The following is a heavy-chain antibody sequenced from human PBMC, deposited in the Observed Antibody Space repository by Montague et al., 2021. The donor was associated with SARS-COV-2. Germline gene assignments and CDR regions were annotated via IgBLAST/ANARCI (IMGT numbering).Heavy chain of an antibody. CDR3: VRVKRGYYYGLGVSAHFDY. D-gene: IGHD3-10*01. J-gene: IGHJ4*02. Sequence: SETLSLTCTVSGGSISSSSYYWGWIRQPPGKGLEWIGSIYYSGSTYYNPSLKSRVTISVDTSKNQFSLKLSSVTAADTAVYYCVRVKRGYYYGLGVSAHFDYWGQGTLVTVSS. V-gene: IGHV4-39*07. CDR1: GGSISSSSYY. CDR2: IYYSGST.